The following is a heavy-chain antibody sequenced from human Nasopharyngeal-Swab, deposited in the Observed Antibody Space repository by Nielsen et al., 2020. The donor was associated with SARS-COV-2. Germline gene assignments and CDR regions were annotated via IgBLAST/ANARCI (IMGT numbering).Heavy chain of an antibody. Sequence: SVKVSCKASGGTFSSYAISWVRQAPGQGLEWMGRIIPILGIANYAQKFQGRVTITADKSTSTAYMELSSLRSEDTAVYYCARIGGSRDYDGAFDIWGQGTMVTVSS. J-gene: IGHJ3*02. D-gene: IGHD4-23*01. V-gene: IGHV1-69*04. CDR3: ARIGGSRDYDGAFDI. CDR2: IIPILGIA. CDR1: GGTFSSYA.